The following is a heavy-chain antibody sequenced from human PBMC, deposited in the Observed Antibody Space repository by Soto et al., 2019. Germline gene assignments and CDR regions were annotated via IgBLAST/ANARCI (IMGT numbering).Heavy chain of an antibody. V-gene: IGHV3-30-3*01. D-gene: IGHD2-15*01. J-gene: IGHJ6*02. CDR1: GFTFSSYA. CDR3: ARAGCDGGICYTLMCLRYGMDV. Sequence: QVQLVESGGGVVQPGRSLRLSCAASGFTFSSYAMHWVRQAPGKGLEWVAVISYDGSNKYYADSVKGRFTISRDKSKKTLYLQMNSLRAEDTSVYYCARAGCDGGICYTLMCLRYGMDVWGQGTTVTDSS. CDR2: ISYDGSNK.